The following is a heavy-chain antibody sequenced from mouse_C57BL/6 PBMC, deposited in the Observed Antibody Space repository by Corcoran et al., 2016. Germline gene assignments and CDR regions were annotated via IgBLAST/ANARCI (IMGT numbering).Heavy chain of an antibody. CDR1: GYTFTDYY. V-gene: IGHV1-26*01. CDR3: ARSDRFWYFDV. D-gene: IGHD2-14*01. Sequence: EVQLQQSGPELVKPGASVKISCKASGYTFTDYYMNWVKQSHGKSLEWIGDINPNNGGTSYNQKFKGKATLTVDKSSSTAYMELRSLTSEDSAVYYCARSDRFWYFDVWGTGTTVTVSS. CDR2: INPNNGGT. J-gene: IGHJ1*03.